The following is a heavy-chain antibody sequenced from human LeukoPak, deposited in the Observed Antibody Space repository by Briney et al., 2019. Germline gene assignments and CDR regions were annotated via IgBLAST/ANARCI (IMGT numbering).Heavy chain of an antibody. CDR2: INPNSGGI. CDR3: ARDPGDSSGYRY. CDR1: GYTFTGYY. D-gene: IGHD3-22*01. Sequence: GASVKVSCKASGYTFTGYYMHWVRQAPGQGLEWMGWINPNSGGINYAQKFQGRVTMTRDTSISTAYMELSRLRSDDTAVYYCARDPGDSSGYRYWGQGTLVTVSS. V-gene: IGHV1-2*02. J-gene: IGHJ4*02.